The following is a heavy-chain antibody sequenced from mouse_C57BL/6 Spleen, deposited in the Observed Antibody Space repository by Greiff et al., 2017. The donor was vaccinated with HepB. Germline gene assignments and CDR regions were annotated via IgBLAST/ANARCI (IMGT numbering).Heavy chain of an antibody. V-gene: IGHV1-76*01. Sequence: VKLMESGAELVRPGASVKLSCKASGYTFTDYYINWVKQRPGQGLEWIARIYPGSGNTYYNEKFKGKATLTAEKSSSTAYMQLSSLTSEDSAVYFCARIAGIWYFDVWGTGTTVTVSS. CDR3: ARIAGIWYFDV. J-gene: IGHJ1*03. CDR1: GYTFTDYY. CDR2: IYPGSGNT.